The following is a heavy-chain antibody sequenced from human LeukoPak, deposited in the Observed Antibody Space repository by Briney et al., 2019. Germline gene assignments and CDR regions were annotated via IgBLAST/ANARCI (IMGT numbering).Heavy chain of an antibody. CDR1: GYTFTSYG. CDR2: ISAYNGNT. V-gene: IGHV1-18*01. Sequence: ASVKVSCKASGYTFTSYGISWVRQAPGQGLEWMGWISAYNGNTNYAQKLQGRVTMTTDTSTSTAYMELRSLRSDDTAVYYCARDAANTEKATITGRAFDIWGQGTMVTVSS. J-gene: IGHJ3*02. D-gene: IGHD5-24*01. CDR3: ARDAANTEKATITGRAFDI.